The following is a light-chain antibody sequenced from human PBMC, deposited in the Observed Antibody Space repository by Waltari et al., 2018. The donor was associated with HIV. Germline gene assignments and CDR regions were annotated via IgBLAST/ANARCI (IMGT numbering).Light chain of an antibody. CDR1: SSAVGGYNY. Sequence: QSALTQPASVSGSPGQSITISCTGTSSAVGGYNYVSWYQQHPGKAPKLMIYDVSNRPSGVSNRFSGPKSGNTASLTISGLQAEDEADYYCSSYTSSSPYVFGTGTKVTVL. CDR3: SSYTSSSPYV. V-gene: IGLV2-14*03. CDR2: DVS. J-gene: IGLJ1*01.